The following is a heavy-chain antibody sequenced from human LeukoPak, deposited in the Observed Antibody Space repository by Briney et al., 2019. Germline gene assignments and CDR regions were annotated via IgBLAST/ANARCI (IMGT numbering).Heavy chain of an antibody. V-gene: IGHV3-9*01. D-gene: IGHD3-22*01. Sequence: GRSLRLSCAASGFTFDDYAMHWVRQALGKGLEWVSGISWNSGSIGYADSVKGRFTISRDNAKNSLYLQMNSLRAEDTALYYCAKGYYDSSGYYSYFDYWGQGTLVTVSS. CDR2: ISWNSGSI. CDR1: GFTFDDYA. CDR3: AKGYYDSSGYYSYFDY. J-gene: IGHJ4*02.